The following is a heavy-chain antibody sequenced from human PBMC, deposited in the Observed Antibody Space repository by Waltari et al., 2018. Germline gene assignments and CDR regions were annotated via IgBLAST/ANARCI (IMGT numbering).Heavy chain of an antibody. CDR1: GFTFSSYW. D-gene: IGHD6-13*01. Sequence: EVQLVESGGGLVQPGGSLRLSCAASGFTFSSYWMSWVRQAPGKGLEWVANIKQDGSEKYYGDAVKGRFTISRDNAKNSLYLQMNSLRAEDTAVYDCASYSSSWLGAFDIWGQGTMVTISS. J-gene: IGHJ3*02. CDR2: IKQDGSEK. CDR3: ASYSSSWLGAFDI. V-gene: IGHV3-7*01.